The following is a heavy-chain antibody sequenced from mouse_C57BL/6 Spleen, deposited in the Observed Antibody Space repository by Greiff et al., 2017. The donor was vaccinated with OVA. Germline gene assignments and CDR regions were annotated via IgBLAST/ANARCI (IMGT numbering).Heavy chain of an antibody. J-gene: IGHJ4*01. CDR3: ARASNYDYAMDY. CDR1: GYTFTSYW. V-gene: IGHV1-64*01. CDR2: IHPNSGST. D-gene: IGHD2-5*01. Sequence: QVQLQQPGAELVKPGASVKLSCKASGYTFTSYWMHWVKQRPGQGLEWIGMIHPNSGSTHYNEKFKSKATLTVDKSSSTAYMQLSSLTSEDSAVYYCARASNYDYAMDYWGQGTSVTVAS.